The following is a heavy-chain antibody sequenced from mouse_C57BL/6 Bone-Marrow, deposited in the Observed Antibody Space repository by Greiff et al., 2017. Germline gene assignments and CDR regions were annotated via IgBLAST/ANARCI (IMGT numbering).Heavy chain of an antibody. CDR1: GFTFTDYY. J-gene: IGHJ2*01. Sequence: DVKLVESGGGLVQPGGSLSLSCAASGFTFTDYYMSWVRQPPGKALEWLGFIRNKANGYTTEYSASVKGRFTISRDNSQSILYLQMNALRAEDSATYCCARYTYGGYFDCWGQGTTLTVSS. V-gene: IGHV7-3*01. CDR3: ARYTYGGYFDC. D-gene: IGHD1-1*01. CDR2: IRNKANGYTT.